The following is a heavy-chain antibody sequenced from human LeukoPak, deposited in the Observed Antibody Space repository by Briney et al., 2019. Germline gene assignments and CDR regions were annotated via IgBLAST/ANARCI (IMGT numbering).Heavy chain of an antibody. CDR1: GFTFDDYG. J-gene: IGHJ4*02. Sequence: GGSLRLSCAASGFTFDDYGMSWVRQAPGKGLVWVSRISSDGSSTSYADSVKGRFTISRDNAKNTLYLQMNSLRAEDTAVYYCARDQLYCSGGYCYHDYWGQGTLVTVSS. CDR3: ARDQLYCSGGYCYHDY. D-gene: IGHD2-15*01. V-gene: IGHV3-74*01. CDR2: ISSDGSST.